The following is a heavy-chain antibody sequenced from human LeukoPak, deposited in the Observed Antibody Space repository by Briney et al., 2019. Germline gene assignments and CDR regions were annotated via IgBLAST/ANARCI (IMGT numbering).Heavy chain of an antibody. CDR2: IFHNGDT. CDR1: DGSMSMYY. D-gene: IGHD2-15*01. J-gene: IGHJ4*02. Sequence: SETLSLTYTVSDGSMSMYYWSWIRQSPGKGLEWIGYIFHNGDTKYNPTLKSRLTFSVDTSKNQFYLNLTSVTAADTAVYYCARGGYSRGTFDFWGQGTLVTVSS. V-gene: IGHV4-59*01. CDR3: ARGGYSRGTFDF.